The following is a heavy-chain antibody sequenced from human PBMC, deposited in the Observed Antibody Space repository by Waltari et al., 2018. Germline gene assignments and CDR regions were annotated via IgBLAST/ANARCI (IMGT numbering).Heavy chain of an antibody. D-gene: IGHD6-13*01. CDR1: GYTFTSYD. Sequence: QVQLVQSGAEVKKPGASVKVSCKASGYTFTSYDINWVRQATGQGLEWMGWMNPNSGNIGYAQKFQGRVTITRNTSISTAYMELSSLRSEDTAVYYCAIQSGGIASNYYMDVWGKGTTVTISS. V-gene: IGHV1-8*03. J-gene: IGHJ6*03. CDR2: MNPNSGNI. CDR3: AIQSGGIASNYYMDV.